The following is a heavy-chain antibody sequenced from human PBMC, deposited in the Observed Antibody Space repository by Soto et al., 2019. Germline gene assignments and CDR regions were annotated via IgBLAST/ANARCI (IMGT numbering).Heavy chain of an antibody. Sequence: LILSCAASGFTFSSCAINWVRQAPGKGLEWVSTISGSGESTYYADSVKGRFTISRDNSKSTLYLQMNSLRAEDTAVYYCAKDRWNYDYFDFWGQGTLVTVSS. D-gene: IGHD1-7*01. CDR2: ISGSGEST. V-gene: IGHV3-23*01. CDR3: AKDRWNYDYFDF. CDR1: GFTFSSCA. J-gene: IGHJ4*02.